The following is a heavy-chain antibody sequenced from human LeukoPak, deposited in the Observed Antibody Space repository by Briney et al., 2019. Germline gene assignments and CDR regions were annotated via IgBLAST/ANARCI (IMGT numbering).Heavy chain of an antibody. Sequence: SETLSLTCAVSGGSISSSNWWSWVRQPPGKGLEWMGEIYHSGSTNYNPSLKSRVTISVDKSKNQFSLKLSSVTAADTAVYYCARYDYVWGSYRYAFDIWGQGTMVTVSS. CDR3: ARYDYVWGSYRYAFDI. CDR1: GGSISSSNW. V-gene: IGHV4-4*02. CDR2: IYHSGST. J-gene: IGHJ3*02. D-gene: IGHD3-16*02.